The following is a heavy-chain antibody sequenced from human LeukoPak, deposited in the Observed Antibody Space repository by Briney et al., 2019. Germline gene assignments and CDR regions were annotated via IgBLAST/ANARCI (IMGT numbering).Heavy chain of an antibody. CDR2: ISSSSSTI. CDR3: ASITTVTTFMVDY. Sequence: GGSLRLSCAASGFTSSSYTMNWVRQAPGKGLEWVSYISSSSSTIYYADSVKGRFTISRDNAKNSLYLQMNSLRAEDTAVYYCASITTVTTFMVDYWGQGTLVTVSS. D-gene: IGHD4-17*01. CDR1: GFTSSSYT. V-gene: IGHV3-48*01. J-gene: IGHJ4*02.